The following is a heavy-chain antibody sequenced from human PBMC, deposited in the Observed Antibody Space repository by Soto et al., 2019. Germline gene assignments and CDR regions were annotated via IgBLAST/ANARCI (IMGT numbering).Heavy chain of an antibody. D-gene: IGHD6-19*01. CDR1: GFTFTHYW. CDR2: INIDGTEK. V-gene: IGHV3-7*01. J-gene: IGHJ4*02. Sequence: EVQLVDSGGALVQPGGSLRLSCATSGFTFTHYWMNWVRQAPGKGLEWVANINIDGTEKYYGDSVKGRFTISRNNAKNSPYLQMDSLRDEDMAVYYCARNRGWEMLDYWGQGTLVTVSS. CDR3: ARNRGWEMLDY.